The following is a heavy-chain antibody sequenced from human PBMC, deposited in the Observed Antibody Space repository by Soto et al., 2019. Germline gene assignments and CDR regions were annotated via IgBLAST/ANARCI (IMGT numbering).Heavy chain of an antibody. Sequence: QLQLQESGPGLVKPSETLSLTCTVSGGSISSSSYYWGWIRQPPGKGLEWIGSIYYSGSTYYNPSPKIRVTISVEPSKNQFSLKLSSVTAADTAVYYCARHKLFPAAMGPYYYYGMDVWGQGTTVTVSS. V-gene: IGHV4-39*01. D-gene: IGHD2-2*01. CDR1: GGSISSSSYY. CDR2: IYYSGST. J-gene: IGHJ6*02. CDR3: ARHKLFPAAMGPYYYYGMDV.